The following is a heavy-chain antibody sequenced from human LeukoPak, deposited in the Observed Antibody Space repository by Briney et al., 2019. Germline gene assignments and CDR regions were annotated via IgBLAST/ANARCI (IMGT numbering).Heavy chain of an antibody. V-gene: IGHV3-23*01. Sequence: GGTPRLSCAASGFTFSSYGLSWVRQAPGKGLEWVSGIRGSGVSTYYADSVQGRFTISRDNSRNTLHLQMNSLRAEDTALYYCARGGVVVTTTYYYYMDVWGKGTTVTVSS. CDR3: ARGGVVVTTTYYYYMDV. D-gene: IGHD3-22*01. CDR2: IRGSGVST. CDR1: GFTFSSYG. J-gene: IGHJ6*03.